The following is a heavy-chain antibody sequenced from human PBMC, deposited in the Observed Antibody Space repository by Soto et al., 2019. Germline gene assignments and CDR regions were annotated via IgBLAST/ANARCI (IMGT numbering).Heavy chain of an antibody. CDR1: GFEASVNY. J-gene: IGHJ6*02. Sequence: PGGSLRLSCAASGFEASVNYMAWVRQAPGKGLEWVSTINAGGNTFYADSVKGRFTISRDDSTNTLSLQMNSLRVEDTAMFYCVRENYYYGMDVWGQGTAVTVSS. CDR3: VRENYYYGMDV. CDR2: INAGGNT. V-gene: IGHV3-66*01.